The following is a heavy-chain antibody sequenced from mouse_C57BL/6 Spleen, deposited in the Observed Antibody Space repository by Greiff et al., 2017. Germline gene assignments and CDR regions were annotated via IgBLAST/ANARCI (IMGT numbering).Heavy chain of an antibody. CDR2: IDPEDGET. J-gene: IGHJ4*01. Sequence: VQLPQSFSYLLHPCASVNFSCTASGFNIQDYYMHWVKQRTEQGLEWIGRIDPEDGETKYAPKFQGKATITADTSSNTAYLQLSSLTSEDTAVYYCARFDYDRGSLLYYAMDYWGQGTSVTVSS. D-gene: IGHD2-4*01. V-gene: IGHV14-2*01. CDR3: ARFDYDRGSLLYYAMDY. CDR1: GFNIQDYY.